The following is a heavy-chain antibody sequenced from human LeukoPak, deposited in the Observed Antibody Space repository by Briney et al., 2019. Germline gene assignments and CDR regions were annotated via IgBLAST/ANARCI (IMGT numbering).Heavy chain of an antibody. CDR1: GGTFSSYA. J-gene: IGHJ3*02. D-gene: IGHD4-17*01. CDR3: AREFPLTTVTTSAFDI. V-gene: IGHV1-69*05. CDR2: IIPIFGTA. Sequence: ASVKVSCKASGGTFSSYAISWVRQAPGQGLEWMGGIIPIFGTANYAQKFQGRVTITTDESTSTAYMELSSLRSEDTAAYYCAREFPLTTVTTSAFDIWGQGTMVTVSS.